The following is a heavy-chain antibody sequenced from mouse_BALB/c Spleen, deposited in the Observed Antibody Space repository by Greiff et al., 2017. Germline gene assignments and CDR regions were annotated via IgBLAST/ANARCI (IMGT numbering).Heavy chain of an antibody. J-gene: IGHJ4*01. Sequence: DVQLVESGGGLVKPGGSLKLSCAASGFTFSSYTMSWVRQTPEKRLEWVATISSGGSYTYYPDSVKGRFTISRDNAKNTLYLQMSSLKSGDTAMYNCTNDYYGKSLYYAMDYWGQGTSVNVAS. CDR3: TNDYYGKSLYYAMDY. D-gene: IGHD1-1*01. CDR1: GFTFSSYT. V-gene: IGHV5-6-4*01. CDR2: ISSGGSYT.